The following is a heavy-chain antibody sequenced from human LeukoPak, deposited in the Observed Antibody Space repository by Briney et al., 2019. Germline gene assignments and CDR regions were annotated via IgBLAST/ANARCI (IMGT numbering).Heavy chain of an antibody. CDR3: TRRGEGGTSY. V-gene: IGHV3-73*01. CDR2: IRSKANSYAT. J-gene: IGHJ4*02. CDR1: GFTFSGSA. D-gene: IGHD1-1*01. Sequence: GGSLRLSCAASGFTFSGSAMHWVRQASGKGLEWVGRIRSKANSYATAYAASVKGRFNISRDDSKNTACLQMNSLKTEDTAVYYCTRRGEGGTSYWGQGTLVTVSS.